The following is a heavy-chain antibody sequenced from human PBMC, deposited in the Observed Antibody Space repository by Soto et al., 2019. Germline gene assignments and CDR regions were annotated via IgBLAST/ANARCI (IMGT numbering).Heavy chain of an antibody. CDR1: GYTFTSYY. J-gene: IGHJ4*02. V-gene: IGHV1-46*01. D-gene: IGHD2-2*02. Sequence: QVQLVQSGAEVKKPGASVKVSCKAAGYTFTSYYMHWVRQAPGQGLEWMGIINPSGGSTSYAQKFQGRFTMTRDTSKSTVYMELSSLRSEDTAVYYCARGAAAAIPGGDYWGQGTLVTVSS. CDR2: INPSGGST. CDR3: ARGAAAAIPGGDY.